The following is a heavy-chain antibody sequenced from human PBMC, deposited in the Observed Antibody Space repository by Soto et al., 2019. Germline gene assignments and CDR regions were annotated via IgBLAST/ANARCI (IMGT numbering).Heavy chain of an antibody. D-gene: IGHD6-13*01. CDR2: IYHSGST. V-gene: IGHV4-4*02. J-gene: IGHJ6*02. CDR1: GGSISSSNW. Sequence: SETLSLTCAVSGGSISSSNWWSWVRQPPGKGLEWIGEIYHSGSTNYNPSLKSRVTISVDKSKNQFSLKLSSVAAADTAVYYCARDISLAAAAGTPIYYYYYYGMDVWGQGTTVTVSS. CDR3: ARDISLAAAAGTPIYYYYYYGMDV.